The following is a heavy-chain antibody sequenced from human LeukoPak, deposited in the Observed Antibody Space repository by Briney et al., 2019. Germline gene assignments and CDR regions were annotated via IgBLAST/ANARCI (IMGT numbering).Heavy chain of an antibody. D-gene: IGHD6-13*01. V-gene: IGHV3-23*01. CDR2: ISGSGGST. J-gene: IGHJ5*02. CDR3: AKNPHSSSWYWFDP. Sequence: PGGSLRLSCAASGFTFSSYAMSWVRQAPGKGLQWVSAISGSGGSTYYADSVKGRFTISRDNSKNTLYLQMNSLRAEDTAVYYCAKNPHSSSWYWFDPWGQGTLVTVSS. CDR1: GFTFSSYA.